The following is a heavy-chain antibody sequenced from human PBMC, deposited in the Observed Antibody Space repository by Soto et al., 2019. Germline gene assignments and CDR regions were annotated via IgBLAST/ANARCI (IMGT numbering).Heavy chain of an antibody. CDR3: ARDIVVVPAAINVYYYYGMDV. CDR2: INPSGGST. J-gene: IGHJ6*02. D-gene: IGHD2-2*01. CDR1: GYTFTSYY. Sequence: ASVKVSCKASGYTFTSYYMHWVRQAPGQGLEWMGIINPSGGSTSYAQKFQGRVTMTRDTSTSTVYMELSSLGSEDTAVYYCARDIVVVPAAINVYYYYGMDVWGQGTTVTVSS. V-gene: IGHV1-46*01.